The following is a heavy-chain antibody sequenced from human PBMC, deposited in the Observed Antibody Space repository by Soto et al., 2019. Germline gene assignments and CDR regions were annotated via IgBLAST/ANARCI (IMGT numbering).Heavy chain of an antibody. CDR1: GFTFSSYS. CDR3: ARDSGNYDILTGYYKNGMDV. D-gene: IGHD3-9*01. V-gene: IGHV3-21*01. J-gene: IGHJ6*02. Sequence: GGSLRLSCAASGFTFSSYSMNWVRQAPGKGLEWVSSISSSSSYIYYADSVKGRFTISRDNAKNSLYLQMNSLRAEDTAVYYCARDSGNYDILTGYYKNGMDVWGQGTLVTVSS. CDR2: ISSSSSYI.